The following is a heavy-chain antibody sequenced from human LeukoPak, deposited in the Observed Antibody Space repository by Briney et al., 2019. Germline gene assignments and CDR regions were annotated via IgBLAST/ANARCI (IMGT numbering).Heavy chain of an antibody. CDR1: GYSISSGYY. J-gene: IGHJ4*02. V-gene: IGHV4-38-2*02. CDR3: ARDPSYGSGSYYLYYFDY. Sequence: SETLSLTCTVSGYSISSGYYWGWIRQPPGKGLEWIGSIYHSGSTYYNPSLKSRVTISVDTSKNQFPLKLSSVTAADTAVYYCARDPSYGSGSYYLYYFDYWGQGTLVTVSS. D-gene: IGHD3-10*01. CDR2: IYHSGST.